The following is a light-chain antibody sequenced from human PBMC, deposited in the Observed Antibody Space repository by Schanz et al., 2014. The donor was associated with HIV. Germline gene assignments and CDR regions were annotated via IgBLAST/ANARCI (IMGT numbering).Light chain of an antibody. CDR3: QQYNNWPT. CDR2: DAS. V-gene: IGKV3D-20*02. J-gene: IGKJ1*01. CDR1: QGVTSNY. Sequence: IVLTQSPGTLSLSPGERATLSCRASQGVTSNYLAWYQHKPGQAPRLLIYDASNRATGIPDRFSGSGSGTDFTLTISSLQSEDFASYYCQQYNNWPTFGQGTKVEIK.